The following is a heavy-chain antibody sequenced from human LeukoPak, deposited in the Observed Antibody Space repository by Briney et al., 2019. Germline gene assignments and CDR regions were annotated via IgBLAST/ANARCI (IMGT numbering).Heavy chain of an antibody. Sequence: GASVKVSCKASGYTFTSYGISWVRQAPGQGLEWMGWISPYNGNTNYAQKLQGRVTMTADTSTSTVHMELRSLRSDDTAVYYCARKAATDTGTPFDPWGQGTLVTVSS. J-gene: IGHJ5*02. CDR3: ARKAATDTGTPFDP. D-gene: IGHD6-13*01. CDR2: ISPYNGNT. V-gene: IGHV1-18*01. CDR1: GYTFTSYG.